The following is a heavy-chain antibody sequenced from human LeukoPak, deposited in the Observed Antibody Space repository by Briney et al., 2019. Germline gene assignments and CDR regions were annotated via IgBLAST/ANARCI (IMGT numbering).Heavy chain of an antibody. Sequence: SETLSLTCTVSGGSLSSGGYYWSWIRQHPGKGLEWIGYIYYSGSTYYNPSLKSRVTISVDTSKNQFSLELSSVTAADTAVYYWASGYSYKDDAFDIWGQGTMVTVSS. CDR1: GGSLSSGGYY. CDR3: ASGYSYKDDAFDI. D-gene: IGHD5-18*01. CDR2: IYYSGST. V-gene: IGHV4-31*03. J-gene: IGHJ3*02.